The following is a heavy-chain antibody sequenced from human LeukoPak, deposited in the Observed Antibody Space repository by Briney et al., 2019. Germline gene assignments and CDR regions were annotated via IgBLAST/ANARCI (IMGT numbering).Heavy chain of an antibody. J-gene: IGHJ4*02. CDR1: GFTFSSYA. V-gene: IGHV3-30*04. D-gene: IGHD2-21*02. CDR3: ARDWGYCGGDCYPDY. Sequence: GGSLRLSCAASGFTFSSYAMHWVRQAPGKGLEWVAVISYDGSNKYYADSVKGRFTISRDNSKNTLYLQMNSLRAEDTAVYYCARDWGYCGGDCYPDYWGQGTLVTVSS. CDR2: ISYDGSNK.